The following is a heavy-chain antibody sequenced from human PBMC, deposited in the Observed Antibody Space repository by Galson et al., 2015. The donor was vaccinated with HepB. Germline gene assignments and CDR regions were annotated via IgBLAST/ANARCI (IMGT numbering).Heavy chain of an antibody. CDR1: GFTFSSYE. V-gene: IGHV3-48*03. CDR3: ARDASYYDFWSGYCTGRYYYGMDV. D-gene: IGHD3-3*01. CDR2: ISSSGSTI. J-gene: IGHJ6*02. Sequence: SLRLSCAASGFTFSSYEMNWVRQAPGKGLEWVSYISSSGSTIYYADSVKGRFTISRDNAKNSLYLQMNSLRAEDTAVYYCARDASYYDFWSGYCTGRYYYGMDVWGQGTTVTVSS.